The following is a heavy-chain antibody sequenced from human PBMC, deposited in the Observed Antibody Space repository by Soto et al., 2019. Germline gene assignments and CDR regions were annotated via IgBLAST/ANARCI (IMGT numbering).Heavy chain of an antibody. V-gene: IGHV3-23*01. CDR3: AKVYYPTSYYYYGMDV. J-gene: IGHJ6*02. CDR1: GVTFSSYA. CDR2: ISGSGGST. D-gene: IGHD2-8*01. Sequence: GGALRLSCAASGVTFSSYAMSWVRQAPGKGLEWVSAISGSGGSTYYADSVKGRFTISRDNSKNTLYLQMNSLRAEDTAVYYCAKVYYPTSYYYYGMDVWGQGTTVTVSS.